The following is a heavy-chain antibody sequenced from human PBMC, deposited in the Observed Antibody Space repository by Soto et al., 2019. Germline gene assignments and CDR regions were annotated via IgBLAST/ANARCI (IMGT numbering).Heavy chain of an antibody. V-gene: IGHV3-7*04. CDR3: ARDSPLYYYDGSGYYARLDY. CDR2: IKQDGSEK. CDR1: GFTFSSYW. J-gene: IGHJ4*02. D-gene: IGHD3-22*01. Sequence: EVQLVESGGGLVQPGGSLRLSCAASGFTFSSYWMSWVRQAPGKGLEWVANIKQDGSEKYYVDSVKGRFTISRDNAKNSRYLQMNSLRAEDTAVYYCARDSPLYYYDGSGYYARLDYWGQGTLVTVSS.